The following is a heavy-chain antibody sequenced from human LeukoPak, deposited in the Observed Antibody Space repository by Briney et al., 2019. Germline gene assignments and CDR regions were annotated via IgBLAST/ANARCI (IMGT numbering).Heavy chain of an antibody. J-gene: IGHJ4*02. Sequence: SETLSLTCTVSGGSISSGGYYWSWIRQHPGKGLEWIGYIYYSGSTYYNPSLKSRVTISVDTSKNQFSLKLSSVTAADTAVYYCARFQGYYDSSGYYQVDYWGQGTLVTVSS. CDR1: GGSISSGGYY. CDR3: ARFQGYYDSSGYYQVDY. D-gene: IGHD3-22*01. CDR2: IYYSGST. V-gene: IGHV4-31*03.